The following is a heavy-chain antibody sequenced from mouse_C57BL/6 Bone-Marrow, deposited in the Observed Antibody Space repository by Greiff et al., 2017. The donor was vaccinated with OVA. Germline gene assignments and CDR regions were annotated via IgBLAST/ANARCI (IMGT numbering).Heavy chain of an antibody. CDR1: GFTFSSYG. CDR3: ARPFYYDGSSSYWYFDV. V-gene: IGHV5-6*01. Sequence: EVKLVESGGDLVKPGGSLKLSCAASGFTFSSYGMSWVRQTPDKRLEWVATISSGGSYTYYPDSVKGRFTISRDNAKNTLYLQMSSLKSEDTAMYYCARPFYYDGSSSYWYFDVWGTGTTVTVSS. J-gene: IGHJ1*03. CDR2: ISSGGSYT. D-gene: IGHD1-1*01.